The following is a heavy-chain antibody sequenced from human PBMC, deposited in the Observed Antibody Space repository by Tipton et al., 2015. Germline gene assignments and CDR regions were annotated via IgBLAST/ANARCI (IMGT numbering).Heavy chain of an antibody. CDR2: IHYSGNS. CDR1: GVSDNSYY. J-gene: IGHJ4*02. V-gene: IGHV4-59*02. Sequence: TLSLTCTVSGVSDNSYYWGWIRQPPGKGLEYIGYIHYSGNSNYNPSLKSRISMSVDTSKNQISLKMTSVTAADTAFYYCARHKDSGTYPMDCWGQGTLVTVSS. D-gene: IGHD3-10*01. CDR3: ARHKDSGTYPMDC.